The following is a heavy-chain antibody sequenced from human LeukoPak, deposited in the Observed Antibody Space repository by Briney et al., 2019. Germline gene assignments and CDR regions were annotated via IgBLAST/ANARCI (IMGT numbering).Heavy chain of an antibody. V-gene: IGHV3-23*01. CDR2: ITPRGDIT. CDR3: AKDDDWGRYKH. D-gene: IGHD3-16*01. J-gene: IGHJ1*01. CDR1: GFSFRSHG. Sequence: PGGSLRLSCAASGFSFRSHGMNWVRQAPGKGLEWVSGITPRGDITYYKDSVRGRFTISRDNFKNTLSLQVNSLRAEDTAMYYCAKDDDWGRYKHWGQGTLVTVSS.